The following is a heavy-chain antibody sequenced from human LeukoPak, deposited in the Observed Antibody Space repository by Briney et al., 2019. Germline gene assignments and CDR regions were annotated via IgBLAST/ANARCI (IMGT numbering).Heavy chain of an antibody. J-gene: IGHJ4*02. Sequence: GGSLRLSCAASGFTFSSYAMSWVRQAPGKGLEWVSAISGSGGSTYYADSVKGRFTISRDNSKNTLCLQMNSLRAEDTAVYYCAKGDDSSGLIPDYWGQGTLVTVSS. D-gene: IGHD3-22*01. CDR3: AKGDDSSGLIPDY. CDR1: GFTFSSYA. V-gene: IGHV3-23*01. CDR2: ISGSGGST.